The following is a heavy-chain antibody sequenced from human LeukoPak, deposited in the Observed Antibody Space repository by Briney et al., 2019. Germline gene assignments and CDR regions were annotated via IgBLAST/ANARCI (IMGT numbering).Heavy chain of an antibody. V-gene: IGHV1-8*01. J-gene: IGHJ4*02. Sequence: ASVKVSCKASGYTFTSYDINWVRQATGQGLEWMGWMNPNSGNTGYAQKFQGRVTMTRNTSISTAYMELSSLRSEDTAVYYCARVSGWYQKYYFDYWVQGTLVTVSS. CDR3: ARVSGWYQKYYFDY. D-gene: IGHD6-19*01. CDR2: MNPNSGNT. CDR1: GYTFTSYD.